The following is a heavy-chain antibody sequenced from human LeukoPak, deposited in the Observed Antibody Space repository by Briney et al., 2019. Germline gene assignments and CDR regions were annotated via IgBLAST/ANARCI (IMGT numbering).Heavy chain of an antibody. CDR3: ARRPSGSYYGFDY. J-gene: IGHJ4*02. Sequence: GESLKLSCKGSGYSFTNYWIGWVRQMPGKGLEWVGIIYPGDSDTRYSPSFQGQVTISADKSTSTAYLQWSSLKASDTAMYYCARRPSGSYYGFDYWGRGTLVTVSS. CDR2: IYPGDSDT. CDR1: GYSFTNYW. D-gene: IGHD1-26*01. V-gene: IGHV5-51*01.